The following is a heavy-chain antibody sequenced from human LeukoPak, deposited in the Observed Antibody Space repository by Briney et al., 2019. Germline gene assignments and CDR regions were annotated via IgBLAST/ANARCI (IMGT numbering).Heavy chain of an antibody. CDR3: ARGVVPAAIGYYFDY. CDR2: MNPNSGNT. V-gene: IGHV1-8*01. Sequence: GASVKVSCKASGYTFTSYDINWVRQATGQGLEWMGWMNPNSGNTDYAQKFQGRVTMTRNTSISTAYMELSSLRSEDTAVYYCARGVVPAAIGYYFDYWGQGTLVTVSS. D-gene: IGHD2-2*01. CDR1: GYTFTSYD. J-gene: IGHJ4*02.